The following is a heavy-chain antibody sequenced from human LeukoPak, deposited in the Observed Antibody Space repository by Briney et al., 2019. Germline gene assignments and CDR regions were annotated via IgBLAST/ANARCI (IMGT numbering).Heavy chain of an antibody. J-gene: IGHJ4*02. V-gene: IGHV3-21*01. CDR3: ASRKTRTYYYDSSGYGPFDY. CDR2: ISSSSSYI. D-gene: IGHD3-22*01. CDR1: GFTFSSYS. Sequence: GGSLRLSCAASGFTFSSYSMNWVRQAPGKGLEWVSSISSSSSYIYYADSVKGRFTISRDNDKNSLYLQMNSLRAEDTAVYYCASRKTRTYYYDSSGYGPFDYWGQGTLVTVSS.